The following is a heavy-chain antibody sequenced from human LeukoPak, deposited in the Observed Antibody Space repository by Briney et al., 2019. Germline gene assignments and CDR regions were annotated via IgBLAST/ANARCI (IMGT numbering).Heavy chain of an antibody. Sequence: SETPSLTCAVYGGSFSGYYWSWIRQPPGKGLEWIGEINHSGSTNYNPSLKSRVTISVDTSKNQFSLKLSSVTAADTAVYYCASKSSGYYSVDYWGQGTLVTVSS. CDR1: GGSFSGYY. J-gene: IGHJ4*02. D-gene: IGHD3-22*01. CDR3: ASKSSGYYSVDY. V-gene: IGHV4-34*01. CDR2: INHSGST.